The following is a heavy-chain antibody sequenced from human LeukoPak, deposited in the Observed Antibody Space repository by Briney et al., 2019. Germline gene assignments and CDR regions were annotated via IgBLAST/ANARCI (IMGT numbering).Heavy chain of an antibody. V-gene: IGHV4-31*03. J-gene: IGHJ4*02. CDR3: AWVRFGELLFRY. CDR2: IYYSGST. D-gene: IGHD3-10*01. CDR1: GGSINSGGYY. Sequence: SETLSLTCTVSGGSINSGGYYWSWIRQHPGKGLEWIGYIYYSGSTYYNPSLKSRVTISVGTSKNQFSLKLSSVTAADTAVYYCAWVRFGELLFRYWGQGTLVTVSS.